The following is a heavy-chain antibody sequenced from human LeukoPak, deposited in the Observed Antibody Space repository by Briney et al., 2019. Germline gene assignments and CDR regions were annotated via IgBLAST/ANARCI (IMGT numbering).Heavy chain of an antibody. Sequence: ASVKVSCKASGYTFTSYAMHWVRQAPGQRLEWMGWINAGNGNTKYSQKFQGRVTITRDTSASTAYMELSSLRSEDTAVYYCARDRRTSQSPLFWNYWGQGTLDTVSS. CDR1: GYTFTSYA. D-gene: IGHD3-3*01. V-gene: IGHV1-3*01. CDR2: INAGNGNT. J-gene: IGHJ4*02. CDR3: ARDRRTSQSPLFWNY.